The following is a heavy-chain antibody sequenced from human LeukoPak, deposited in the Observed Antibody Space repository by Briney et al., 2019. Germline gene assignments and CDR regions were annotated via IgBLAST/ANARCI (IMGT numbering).Heavy chain of an antibody. J-gene: IGHJ4*02. V-gene: IGHV3-21*01. D-gene: IGHD3-22*01. CDR1: GLTFRSDD. CDR3: ARRDRSGYGFDY. Sequence: GGSLRLSCAASGLTFRSDDMNWVRQSPGKGLEWVSSISANSDYIYYADSVRGRFTISRDSAENSLYLQMNSLGAEDTAVYYCARRDRSGYGFDYWGQGTLVTVSS. CDR2: ISANSDYI.